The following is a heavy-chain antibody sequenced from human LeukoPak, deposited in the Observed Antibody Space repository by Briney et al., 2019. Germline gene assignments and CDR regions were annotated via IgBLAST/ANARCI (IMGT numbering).Heavy chain of an antibody. CDR1: GFTFSSFE. J-gene: IGHJ6*04. CDR3: ARVMVVAGHYYYYYGMDV. CDR2: ISSSGSNM. Sequence: GGSLRLSCAASGFTFSSFEMNWVRQAPGKGLEWVSYISSSGSNMYYAGSVKGRFTISRDNARNSLHLQMHSLRAEDTAVYHCARVMVVAGHYYYYYGMDVWGKGTTVTVSS. D-gene: IGHD2-15*01. V-gene: IGHV3-48*03.